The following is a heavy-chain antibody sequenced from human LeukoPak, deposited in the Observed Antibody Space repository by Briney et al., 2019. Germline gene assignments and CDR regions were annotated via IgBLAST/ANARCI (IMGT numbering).Heavy chain of an antibody. CDR1: GATFSSYA. J-gene: IGHJ3*02. CDR2: IIPMLGTV. CDR3: ARVERSGRAFDI. Sequence: GSSVKVSCKASGATFSSYAINWVRQAPGQGLEWMGRIIPMLGTVNYAQKFQGRVTIIADKFTSTAYMELSSLRSDDTAVYYCARVERSGRAFDIWGQGTMVTVSS. V-gene: IGHV1-69*04.